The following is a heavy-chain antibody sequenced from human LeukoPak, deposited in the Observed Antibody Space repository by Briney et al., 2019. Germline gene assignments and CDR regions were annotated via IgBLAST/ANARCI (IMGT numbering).Heavy chain of an antibody. Sequence: PGGSLRLSCAASGFTFDDYAMHWVRQAPGQGLEWVSGISWNSGSIGYADSVKGRFTISRDNAKNSLYLQMNSLRAEDTVLYYCAKDMGPGSSGAFDIWGQGTMVTVSS. CDR2: ISWNSGSI. J-gene: IGHJ3*02. D-gene: IGHD6-25*01. CDR1: GFTFDDYA. V-gene: IGHV3-9*01. CDR3: AKDMGPGSSGAFDI.